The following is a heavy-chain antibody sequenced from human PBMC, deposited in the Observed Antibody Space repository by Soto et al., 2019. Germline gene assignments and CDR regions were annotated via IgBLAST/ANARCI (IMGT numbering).Heavy chain of an antibody. D-gene: IGHD3-3*01. J-gene: IGHJ6*03. Sequence: ASVKVSCKASGYTFTSYGISWVRQAPGQGLEWMGWISAYNGNTNYAQKLQGRVTMTTDTSTSTAYMELRSLRSDDTAVYYCARDTSSFGGAPAGYMDVWGKGTTVPASS. CDR2: ISAYNGNT. CDR1: GYTFTSYG. V-gene: IGHV1-18*01. CDR3: ARDTSSFGGAPAGYMDV.